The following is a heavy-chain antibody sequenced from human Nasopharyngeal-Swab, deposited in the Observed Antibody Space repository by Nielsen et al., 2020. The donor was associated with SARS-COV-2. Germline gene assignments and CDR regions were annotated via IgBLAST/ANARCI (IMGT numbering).Heavy chain of an antibody. CDR3: ARVGKLYSSSPRNYMDV. Sequence: VRQAPGKGLEYVSAISSNGGSTYYANSVKGRFTISRDNSKNTLYLQVGSLRAEDMAVYYCARVGKLYSSSPRNYMDVWGKGTTVTVSS. J-gene: IGHJ6*03. V-gene: IGHV3-64*01. CDR2: ISSNGGST. D-gene: IGHD6-6*01.